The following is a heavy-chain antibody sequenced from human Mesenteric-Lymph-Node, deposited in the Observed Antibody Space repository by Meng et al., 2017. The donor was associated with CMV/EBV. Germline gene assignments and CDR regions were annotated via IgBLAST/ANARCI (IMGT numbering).Heavy chain of an antibody. CDR2: INPNSGGT. J-gene: IGHJ4*02. CDR1: GYTFTGYY. Sequence: ASVKVSCKASGYTFTGYYMHWVRQAPGQGLEWMGWINPNSGGTNYAQKFQGRVTMTRDTSISTAYMELSRLSSVTAADTAVYYCARDSSGYYHFDYWGQGTLVTVSS. D-gene: IGHD3-3*01. CDR3: ARDSSGYYHFDY. V-gene: IGHV1-2*02.